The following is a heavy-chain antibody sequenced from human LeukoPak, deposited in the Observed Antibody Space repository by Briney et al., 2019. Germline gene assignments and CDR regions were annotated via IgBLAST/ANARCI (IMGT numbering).Heavy chain of an antibody. V-gene: IGHV1-2*02. Sequence: ASVKVTCKASGYTFTGYYMHWVRQAPGQGLEWMGWINPNSGGTNYAKKFQGRVTMTRDTSISTAYMELSRLRSDDTAVYYCARGSSGYDNVDYVDYWGQGTLVTVSS. CDR3: ARGSSGYDNVDYVDY. CDR1: GYTFTGYY. D-gene: IGHD5-12*01. J-gene: IGHJ4*02. CDR2: INPNSGGT.